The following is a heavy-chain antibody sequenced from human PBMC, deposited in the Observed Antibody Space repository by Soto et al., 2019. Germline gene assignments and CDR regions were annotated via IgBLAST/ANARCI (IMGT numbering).Heavy chain of an antibody. CDR2: IIPLFGTA. Sequence: QVQLVQSGAEVKQPGSSVKVSCKTSGGTFSTYAIYWVRQAPGQGLEWMGAIIPLFGTADYAQKFQGRVTITADESTSTADMELISLRSEDTAVYYCARPKGSYSSGYYYFDYWGQGTLVTVSS. CDR3: ARPKGSYSSGYYYFDY. CDR1: GGTFSTYA. D-gene: IGHD6-19*01. V-gene: IGHV1-69*01. J-gene: IGHJ4*02.